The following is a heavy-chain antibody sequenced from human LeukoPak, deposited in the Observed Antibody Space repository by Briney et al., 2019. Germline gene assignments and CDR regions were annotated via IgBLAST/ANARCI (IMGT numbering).Heavy chain of an antibody. D-gene: IGHD4-23*01. CDR2: IWYDGSYK. V-gene: IGHV3-33*08. CDR1: GFTFSSYA. Sequence: PGGSLRLSCAASGFTFSSYAMSWVRQAPGKGLEWMAIIWYDGSYKYYADSVKGRFTISRDNSKNTLYLQVNSLTAEDTAVYYCARGNSDAFDIWGHGTMVTVSS. CDR3: ARGNSDAFDI. J-gene: IGHJ3*02.